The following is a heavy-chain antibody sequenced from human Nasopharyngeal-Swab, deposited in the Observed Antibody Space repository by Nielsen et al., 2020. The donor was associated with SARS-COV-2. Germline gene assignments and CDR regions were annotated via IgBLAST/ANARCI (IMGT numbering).Heavy chain of an antibody. CDR2: IWYDGSNK. CDR1: GFTFSTFG. V-gene: IGHV3-33*01. CDR3: TRLGPCSGGSCYIHY. Sequence: GGSLRLSCAASGFTFSTFGMHWVRQAPGKGLEWVAVIWYDGSNKYYADSVKGRFTISRDNSKNTLYLQMNSLRAEDTAVYYCTRLGPCSGGSCYIHYWGQGTLVTVSS. J-gene: IGHJ4*02. D-gene: IGHD2-15*01.